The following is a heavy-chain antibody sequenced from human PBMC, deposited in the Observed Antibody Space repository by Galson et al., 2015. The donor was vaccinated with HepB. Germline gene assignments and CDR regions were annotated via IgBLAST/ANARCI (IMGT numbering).Heavy chain of an antibody. CDR1: GFTVSSNY. Sequence: SLRLSCAASGFTVSSNYMSWVRQAPGKGLEWVSVIYSGGSTYYSDSVKGRFTISRDNSKNTLYLQMNSLRAEDTAVYYCARRKSGYSYGYAFDYWGQGTLVTVSS. D-gene: IGHD5-18*01. V-gene: IGHV3-66*01. CDR2: IYSGGST. J-gene: IGHJ4*02. CDR3: ARRKSGYSYGYAFDY.